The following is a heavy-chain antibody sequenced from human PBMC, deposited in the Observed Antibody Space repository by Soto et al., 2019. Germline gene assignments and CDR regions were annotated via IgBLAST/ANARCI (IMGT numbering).Heavy chain of an antibody. Sequence: GGSLRLSCAVSGFTFSAYWMHWVRQVPGKGLTRVSRISDDGSTATYADSVKGRFIISRDNAKNTLYLEMNALRADDSGLYYCARGPRVSSTGTGAHWGRGTLVTVSS. D-gene: IGHD1-1*01. J-gene: IGHJ4*02. V-gene: IGHV3-74*01. CDR3: ARGPRVSSTGTGAH. CDR1: GFTFSAYW. CDR2: ISDDGSTA.